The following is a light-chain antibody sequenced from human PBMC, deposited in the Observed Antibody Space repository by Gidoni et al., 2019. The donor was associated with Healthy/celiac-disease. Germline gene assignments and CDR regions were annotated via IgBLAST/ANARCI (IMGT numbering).Light chain of an antibody. CDR1: QSIRSW. CDR2: KAS. CDR3: QQYNSYSYT. J-gene: IGKJ2*01. V-gene: IGKV1-5*03. Sequence: IQMTESPSTLSAAVGDRVPLTCRASQSIRSWLAWYQQKPGKAPKLLIYKASSLEIGVPSRFSGSGSGTEFTLTISSLQPDDFATYYCQQYNSYSYTFGQGTKLEIK.